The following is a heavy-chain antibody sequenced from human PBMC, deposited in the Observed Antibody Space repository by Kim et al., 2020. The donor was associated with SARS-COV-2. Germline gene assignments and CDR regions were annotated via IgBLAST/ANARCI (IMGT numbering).Heavy chain of an antibody. J-gene: IGHJ4*02. CDR2: LSDGGAAR. V-gene: IGHV3-23*01. CDR1: GFSFTNYA. CDR3: AKGLGAAIPSKRYFDY. Sequence: GGSLRLSCAASGFSFTNYAMSWVRQAPGRGLEWVSTLSDGGAARYYADSVKGRFTITRDNSKNILYLQMNSLRADDTAVYYCAKGLGAAIPSKRYFDYWGRGALVTDSS. D-gene: IGHD3-16*01.